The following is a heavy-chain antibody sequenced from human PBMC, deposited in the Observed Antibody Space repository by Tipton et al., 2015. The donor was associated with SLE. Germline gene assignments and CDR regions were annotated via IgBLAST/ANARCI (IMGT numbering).Heavy chain of an antibody. CDR1: GGSISSYY. Sequence: LRLSCTVSGGSISSYYWSWIRQPAGKGLEWIGRIYTSGSTNYNPSLKSRVTMSVDTSKNQFSLKLSSVTAADTAVYYCARDFRGGGQDAFDIWGQGTMSPSLQ. CDR2: IYTSGST. CDR3: ARDFRGGGQDAFDI. J-gene: IGHJ3*02. D-gene: IGHD3-10*01. V-gene: IGHV4-4*07.